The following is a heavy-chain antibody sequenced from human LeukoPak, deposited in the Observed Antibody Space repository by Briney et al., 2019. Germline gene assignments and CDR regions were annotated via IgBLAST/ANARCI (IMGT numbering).Heavy chain of an antibody. CDR3: ARDASDSSSWGEDS. CDR2: ISSSSSHI. Sequence: GGSLRLSCAASGFTFSSYSMNWVRQAPGKGLEWVSLISSSSSHIYYADSVKGRFTISRDNAKNSLYLQMNSLRAEDTAVYYCARDASDSSSWGEDSWGQGILVTVSS. D-gene: IGHD6-13*01. V-gene: IGHV3-21*01. J-gene: IGHJ4*02. CDR1: GFTFSSYS.